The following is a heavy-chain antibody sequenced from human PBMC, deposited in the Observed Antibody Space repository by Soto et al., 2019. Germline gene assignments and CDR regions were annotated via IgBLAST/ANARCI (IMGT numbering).Heavy chain of an antibody. CDR3: TTYYDYVWGSYRYRYYFDY. Sequence: GGALRVSCAASGFTFINAWMNWGRQAPGKGLEWVGRIKSKTDGGTTDYAAPVKGRFTISRDDSKNTLYLQMNCLKTEDTAVYYCTTYYDYVWGSYRYRYYFDYWGQGTLVTVSS. D-gene: IGHD3-16*02. CDR1: GFTFINAW. V-gene: IGHV3-15*07. CDR2: IKSKTDGGTT. J-gene: IGHJ4*02.